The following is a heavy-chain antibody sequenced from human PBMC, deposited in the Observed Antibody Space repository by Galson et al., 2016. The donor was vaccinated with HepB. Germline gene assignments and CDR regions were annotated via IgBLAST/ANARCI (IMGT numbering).Heavy chain of an antibody. CDR1: GYTFTSYA. V-gene: IGHV1-3*01. J-gene: IGHJ4*02. CDR3: ARETGTGGYFDY. Sequence: SVKVSCKASGYTFTSYAIHWVRQAPGQGLEWMGWINGGSGDTKYSQKFQDRVTITRDTSASTAYMEVNSLRSGDTAVYYCARETGTGGYFDYWGQGTLVTVSS. CDR2: INGGSGDT. D-gene: IGHD3-10*01.